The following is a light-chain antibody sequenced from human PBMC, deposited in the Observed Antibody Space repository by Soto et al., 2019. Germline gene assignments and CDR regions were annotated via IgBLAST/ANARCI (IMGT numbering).Light chain of an antibody. J-gene: IGKJ3*01. CDR3: QQYNNWVT. CDR2: GAS. V-gene: IGKV3-15*01. CDR1: QSVSSN. Sequence: EIVMTQSPATLSVSPGERATLSCRASQSVSSNLAWYQQKPGQAPRLLIYGASTRDTGIPARFSGSGSGTEFTLTISSLQSEDFAVYYCQQYNNWVTFGPGTKVDIK.